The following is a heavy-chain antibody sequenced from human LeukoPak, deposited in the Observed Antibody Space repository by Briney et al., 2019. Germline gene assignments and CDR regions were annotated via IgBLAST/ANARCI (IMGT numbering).Heavy chain of an antibody. CDR1: GFTFSSYA. CDR3: AKDLDRGVRGVNTSFDP. CDR2: ISVSGGST. V-gene: IGHV3-23*01. J-gene: IGHJ5*02. Sequence: PGGSLRLSCAASGFTFSSYAMSWVRQAPGKGLEWVSAISVSGGSTYYADSVKGRFTISRDNSKNTLYLQMNSLRAEDTAVYYCAKDLDRGVRGVNTSFDPWGQGTLVTVSS. D-gene: IGHD3-10*01.